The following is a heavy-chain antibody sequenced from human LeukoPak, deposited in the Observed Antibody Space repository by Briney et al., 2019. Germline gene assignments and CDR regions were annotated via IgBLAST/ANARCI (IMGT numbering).Heavy chain of an antibody. V-gene: IGHV3-7*03. Sequence: GGSLRLSCAASGFMFSSNWMSWVRLAPGKGLEWVANIKEDGTETYYVDSVKGRFTISRDNAKNSLYLQMNSLRVEDTAVYYCAKDLGPEYSTVIDYWGQGTLVTVSS. CDR3: AKDLGPEYSTVIDY. D-gene: IGHD6-13*01. J-gene: IGHJ4*02. CDR1: GFMFSSNW. CDR2: IKEDGTET.